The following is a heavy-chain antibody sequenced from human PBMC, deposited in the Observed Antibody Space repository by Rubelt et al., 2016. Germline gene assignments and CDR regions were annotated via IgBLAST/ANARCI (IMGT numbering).Heavy chain of an antibody. CDR2: VPSDGRDN. CDR1: GLTFSRHH. D-gene: IGHD2-2*01. Sequence: QLQLVVSGGGVVQPGRSLILSCASSGLTFSRHHMHWVRQAPGKGLEWLDVVPSDGRDNSFADSVKGGFTISRENSKNSLFLQRNSLRDDETAVYYCAKAASCSSTSCQYFDYWGQGTLVTVSS. J-gene: IGHJ4*02. CDR3: AKAASCSSTSCQYFDY. V-gene: IGHV3-30*04.